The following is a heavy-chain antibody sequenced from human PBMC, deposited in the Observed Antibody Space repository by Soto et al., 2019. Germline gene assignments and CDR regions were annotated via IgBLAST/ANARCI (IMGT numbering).Heavy chain of an antibody. V-gene: IGHV3-74*01. CDR3: VRDMRAVPWYGGISSAFDM. D-gene: IGHD3-10*01. Sequence: GGSLRLSCAASGFTFSRHWIHWVRQAPGQGLVWVSRTKTDGTTSFADSVRGRFTISRDNAENTLYLQMNSLRAEDTAVYYCVRDMRAVPWYGGISSAFDMWGQGTMVTVSS. CDR2: TKTDGTT. CDR1: GFTFSRHW. J-gene: IGHJ3*02.